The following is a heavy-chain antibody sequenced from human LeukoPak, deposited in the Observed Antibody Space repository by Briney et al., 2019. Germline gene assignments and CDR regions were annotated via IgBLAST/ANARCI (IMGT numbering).Heavy chain of an antibody. CDR1: GGSISSYY. D-gene: IGHD6-19*01. CDR2: IYYSGST. Sequence: PSETLSLTCTVSGGSISSYYWSWIRQPPGKGLEWIGYIYYSGSTYYNPSLKSRVVISVDTSKNQFSLKLTSVTAADTAVYYCARERRIAVAGTHIDYWGQGTLVTVSS. J-gene: IGHJ4*02. V-gene: IGHV4-30-4*01. CDR3: ARERRIAVAGTHIDY.